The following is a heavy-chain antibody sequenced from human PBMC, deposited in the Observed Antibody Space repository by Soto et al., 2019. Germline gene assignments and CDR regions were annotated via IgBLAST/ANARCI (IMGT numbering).Heavy chain of an antibody. V-gene: IGHV3-23*01. CDR3: GKRSDSGDSVSKRF. CDR1: GFTFSGYG. Sequence: EVQLLESGGGLVQPGGSLRLSCAVSGFTFSGYGMSWVRQAPGKGLEWVSAISGGGDNTYHADSVKGRFTISRDNSRNTLYLQMHALRAEDTAVYYCGKRSDSGDSVSKRFGGQGTLVTVSS. J-gene: IGHJ1*01. CDR2: ISGGGDNT. D-gene: IGHD4-17*01.